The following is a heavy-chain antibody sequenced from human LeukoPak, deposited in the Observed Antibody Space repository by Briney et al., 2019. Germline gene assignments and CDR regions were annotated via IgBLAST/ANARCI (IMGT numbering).Heavy chain of an antibody. D-gene: IGHD3-22*01. Sequence: SETLSLTCTVSGGSISSSSYYWGWIRQPPGKGLEWIGSIYYSGSTYYNPSLKSRVTISVDTSKNQFSLKLSSVTAADTAVYYCARGNYDSSGYPNLWYWGQGTLVIVSS. CDR2: IYYSGST. J-gene: IGHJ4*02. CDR3: ARGNYDSSGYPNLWY. V-gene: IGHV4-39*01. CDR1: GGSISSSSYY.